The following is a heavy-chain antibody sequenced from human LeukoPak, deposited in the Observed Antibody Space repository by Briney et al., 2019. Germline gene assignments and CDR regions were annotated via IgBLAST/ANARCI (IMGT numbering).Heavy chain of an antibody. V-gene: IGHV3-74*01. CDR3: ARDGYNAGAFDI. Sequence: GGSLRLSCAASGFTFSSYWMHWVRQAPGKGLVWVSRINGDGIITTYADSVKGRFTVSRDNAKNSLYLQMNSLRAEDTAVYYCARDGYNAGAFDIWGQGTMVTVSS. CDR2: INGDGIIT. J-gene: IGHJ3*02. CDR1: GFTFSSYW. D-gene: IGHD5-24*01.